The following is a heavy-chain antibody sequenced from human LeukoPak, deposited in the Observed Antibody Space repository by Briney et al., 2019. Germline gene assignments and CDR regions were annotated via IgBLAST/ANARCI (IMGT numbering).Heavy chain of an antibody. J-gene: IGHJ4*02. Sequence: SETLSLTCTVSGGSISSYYWSWIRQPPGKGLEWIGYIYYSGSTNYIPSLKSRVTISVDTSKNQFSLKLSSVTAADTAVYYCARSSSGWYGYYFDYWGQGTLVTVSS. V-gene: IGHV4-59*01. D-gene: IGHD6-19*01. CDR2: IYYSGST. CDR1: GGSISSYY. CDR3: ARSSSGWYGYYFDY.